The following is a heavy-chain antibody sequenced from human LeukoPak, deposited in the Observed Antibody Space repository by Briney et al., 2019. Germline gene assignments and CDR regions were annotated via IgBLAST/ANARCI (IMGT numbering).Heavy chain of an antibody. CDR1: GFTFSSYG. J-gene: IGHJ5*02. V-gene: IGHV3-30*18. D-gene: IGHD6-13*01. Sequence: GGSLRLSCAASGFTFSSYGMHWVRQAPGKGLEWVAVISYDGSNKYYADSVKGRFTISRDNSKNTLYLQMNSLRAEDTAVYYCAKDAGYSSSWYQGQSWGQGTLVTVSS. CDR2: ISYDGSNK. CDR3: AKDAGYSSSWYQGQS.